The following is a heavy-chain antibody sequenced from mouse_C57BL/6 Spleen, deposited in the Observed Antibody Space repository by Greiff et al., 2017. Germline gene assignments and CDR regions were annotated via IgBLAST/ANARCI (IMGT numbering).Heavy chain of an antibody. V-gene: IGHV1-82*01. CDR1: GYAFSSSW. Sequence: QVQLQQSGPELVKPGASVKISCKASGYAFSSSWMNWVKQRPGKGLEWIGRIYPGDGDTNYNGKFKGKATLTADKSSSTAYMQLSSLTSEDSAVYFCARCVAPYAMDYWGQGTSVTVSS. D-gene: IGHD1-1*01. CDR2: IYPGDGDT. CDR3: ARCVAPYAMDY. J-gene: IGHJ4*01.